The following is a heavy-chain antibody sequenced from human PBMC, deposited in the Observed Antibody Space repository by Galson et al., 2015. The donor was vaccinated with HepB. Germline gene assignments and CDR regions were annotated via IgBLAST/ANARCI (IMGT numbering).Heavy chain of an antibody. V-gene: IGHV3-9*01. CDR1: GFTFDDYA. CDR2: ISWNSGRI. CDR3: AKDISAAAGTGWFDP. J-gene: IGHJ5*02. Sequence: SLRLSCAASGFTFDDYAMHWVRQAPGKGLEWVSGISWNSGRIGYADSVKGRFTISRDNAKNSLYLQMNSLRAEDTALYYCAKDISAAAGTGWFDPWGQGTLVTVSS. D-gene: IGHD6-13*01.